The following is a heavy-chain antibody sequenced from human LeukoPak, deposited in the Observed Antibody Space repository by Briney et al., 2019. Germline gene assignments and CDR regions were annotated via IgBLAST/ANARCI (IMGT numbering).Heavy chain of an antibody. D-gene: IGHD2-2*02. CDR1: GGSISSYY. CDR3: ARVSWVPAAIRFDYYYYMDV. CDR2: IYTSGST. V-gene: IGHV4-4*07. J-gene: IGHJ6*03. Sequence: PSGTLSLTCAVSGGSISSYYWSWIRQPAGKGLEWIGRIYTSGSTNYNPSLKSRVTMSVDTSKNQFSLKLSSVTAADTAVYYCARVSWVPAAIRFDYYYYMDVWGKGTTVTVSS.